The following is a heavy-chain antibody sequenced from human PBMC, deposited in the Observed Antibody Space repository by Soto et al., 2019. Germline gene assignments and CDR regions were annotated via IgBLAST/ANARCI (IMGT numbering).Heavy chain of an antibody. V-gene: IGHV2-26*01. CDR1: GFSLSNARMG. Sequence: QVTLKESGPVLVKPTETLTLTCTVSGFSLSNARMGVSWIRQPPGKALEWLAHIFSNDEKSYSTSLKSSLTIPKDTSKSQVVLTMTHMDPVDTATYYCARIRCSGGSCYPGGLYYYMDVWGKGTTVTVSS. CDR3: ARIRCSGGSCYPGGLYYYMDV. D-gene: IGHD2-15*01. CDR2: IFSNDEK. J-gene: IGHJ6*03.